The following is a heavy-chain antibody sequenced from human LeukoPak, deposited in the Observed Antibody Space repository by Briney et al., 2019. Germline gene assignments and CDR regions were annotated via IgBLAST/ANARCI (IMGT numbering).Heavy chain of an antibody. V-gene: IGHV6-1*01. CDR3: AREAGGYYLDY. D-gene: IGHD3-10*01. J-gene: IGHJ4*02. CDR1: GDSVSSNTAA. Sequence: SQTLSLTCGISGDSVSSNTAAWNWIRQSPSTGLEWLGRTYYRSKWYNNYAVSVKSRITINPDSSKNQVSLQLNSVTPEDTAMYYCAREAGGYYLDYWGQGTLVTVSS. CDR2: TYYRSKWYN.